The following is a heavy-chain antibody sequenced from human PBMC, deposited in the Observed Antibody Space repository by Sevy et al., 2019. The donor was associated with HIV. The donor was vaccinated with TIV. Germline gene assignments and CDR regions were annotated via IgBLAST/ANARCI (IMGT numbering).Heavy chain of an antibody. D-gene: IGHD3-22*01. J-gene: IGHJ3*02. CDR1: EFTFSSYA. CDR3: AKDMIVVVGEALDI. CDR2: ISGSGGET. V-gene: IGHV3-23*01. Sequence: GGYLRLSCAASEFTFSSYAMSWVRQAPGKGLEWVSSISGSGGETYYADSVKGRFTISRDKSKNTLYLQMNSLRVEDTAVYYCAKDMIVVVGEALDIWGQGTLVTVSS.